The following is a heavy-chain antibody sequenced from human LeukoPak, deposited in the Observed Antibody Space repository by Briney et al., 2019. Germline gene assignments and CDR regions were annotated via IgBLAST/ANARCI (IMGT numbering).Heavy chain of an antibody. CDR1: GGSISSYY. CDR2: IYYSGYT. CDR3: ARTTTVRGTYYMDV. V-gene: IGHV4-59*01. J-gene: IGHJ6*03. D-gene: IGHD3-10*01. Sequence: SETLSLTCTVSGGSISSYYWSWIRQPPGKGLEWIGYIYYSGYTNYNPSLKSRVTISVDTSKNQFSLKLSSVTAADTAVYYCARTTTVRGTYYMDVWGKGTTVTISS.